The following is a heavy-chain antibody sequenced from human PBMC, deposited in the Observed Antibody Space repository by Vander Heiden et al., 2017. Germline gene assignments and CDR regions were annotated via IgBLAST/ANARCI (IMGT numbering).Heavy chain of an antibody. Sequence: QWGAGLLKPSETLSLTCAVYGGSFSGYYWSWIRQPPGKGLEWIGEINHSGSTNYHPSLKSRVTISVDTSKNQFSLKLSSVTAADTAVYYCARGRAAAGLGYYFDYWGQGTLVTVSS. CDR2: INHSGST. D-gene: IGHD6-13*01. CDR1: GGSFSGYY. J-gene: IGHJ4*02. V-gene: IGHV4-34*01. CDR3: ARGRAAAGLGYYFDY.